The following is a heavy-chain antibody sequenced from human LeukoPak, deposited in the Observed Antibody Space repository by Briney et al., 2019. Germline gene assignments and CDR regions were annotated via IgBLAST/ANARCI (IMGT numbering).Heavy chain of an antibody. CDR1: GGSFSGYY. CDR2: INHSGST. D-gene: IGHD3-22*01. CDR3: ARKTMIVVVNWFDP. V-gene: IGHV4-34*01. J-gene: IGHJ5*02. Sequence: PSETLSLTCAVYGGSFSGYYWSWIRQPPGKGLEWLGEINHSGSTNYNPSLKSRVTISVDTSKNQFSLKLSSVTAADTAVYYCARKTMIVVVNWFDPWGQGTLVTVSS.